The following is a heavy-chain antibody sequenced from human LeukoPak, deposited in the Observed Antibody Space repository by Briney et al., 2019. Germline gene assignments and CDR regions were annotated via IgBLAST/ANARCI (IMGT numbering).Heavy chain of an antibody. CDR2: IYYRGST. V-gene: IGHV4-31*03. CDR3: ARDSFYSSGLDY. J-gene: IGHJ4*02. CDR1: GGSISSGGYY. Sequence: SETLSLTCTVSGGSISSGGYYWSWIRQHPGKGLEWIGYIYYRGSTYYNPSLKSRVTILVDTSKNQFSLKLNSVTAADTAVYYCARDSFYSSGLDYWGQGTLVTVSS. D-gene: IGHD6-19*01.